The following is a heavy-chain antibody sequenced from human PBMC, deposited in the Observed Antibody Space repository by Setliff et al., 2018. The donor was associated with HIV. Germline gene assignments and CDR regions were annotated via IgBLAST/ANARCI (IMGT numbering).Heavy chain of an antibody. J-gene: IGHJ6*02. Sequence: SETLSLTCTVSGGSISSYYWNWIRQPAGKGLGWIGRIYTSGSTNYNPSLKSRVTISVDTSKNQFSLKLSSVTAADTAVYYCAREDYYYYGMDVWGQGTTVTVSS. V-gene: IGHV4-4*07. CDR3: AREDYYYYGMDV. CDR2: IYTSGST. CDR1: GGSISSYY.